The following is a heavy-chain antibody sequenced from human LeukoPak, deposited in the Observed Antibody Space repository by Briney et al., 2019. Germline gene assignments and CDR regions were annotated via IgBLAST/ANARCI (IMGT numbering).Heavy chain of an antibody. CDR1: GFTFSTYA. D-gene: IGHD2-2*02. CDR3: ACLPATIPFDY. J-gene: IGHJ4*02. V-gene: IGHV3-23*01. Sequence: PGGSLRLSCAASGFTFSTYAMSWVRQAPGKWLEWVSTISPNVGSTYYADSVKGRFTISRDNSKNTLYLQMDSLRAEDTAVYYCACLPATIPFDYWGQGTLVTVSS. CDR2: ISPNVGST.